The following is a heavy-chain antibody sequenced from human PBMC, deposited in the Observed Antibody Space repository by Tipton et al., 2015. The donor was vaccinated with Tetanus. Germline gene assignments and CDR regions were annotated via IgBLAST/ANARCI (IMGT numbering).Heavy chain of an antibody. CDR3: ARHPRGNAGNPLYYLDY. J-gene: IGHJ4*02. D-gene: IGHD1-26*01. CDR1: GYAFPKYW. V-gene: IGHV5-51*01. CDR2: IYPDDADT. Sequence: VQLVQSGAEVKKPGESLRISCQGSGYAFPKYWIGWVRQKPGTGLEWMGIIYPDDADTRYSPSFQGQVTVSVDKSTNTAYLQWSSLRASDTGMYYCARHPRGNAGNPLYYLDYWGQGTLVTVSS.